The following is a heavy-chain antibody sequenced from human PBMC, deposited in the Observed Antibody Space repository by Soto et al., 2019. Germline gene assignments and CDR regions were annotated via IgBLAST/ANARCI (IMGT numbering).Heavy chain of an antibody. CDR3: ARDDNWKGGYPYDAFDI. Sequence: GDSVKVSCKDSGDNFTNHPIHCVRQDTAQSLEWVGWINVASDDTRSSQRLQGRLTIDRDTXTNTAYMGMISPRSEETAVYYCARDDNWKGGYPYDAFDIWG. CDR1: GDNFTNHP. J-gene: IGHJ3*02. CDR2: INVASDDT. V-gene: IGHV1-3*01. D-gene: IGHD1-1*01.